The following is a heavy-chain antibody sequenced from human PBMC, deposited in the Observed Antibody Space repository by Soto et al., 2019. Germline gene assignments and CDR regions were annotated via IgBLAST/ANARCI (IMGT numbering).Heavy chain of an antibody. CDR3: ARGRVASTADFDD. D-gene: IGHD2-2*01. V-gene: IGHV4-30-2*01. J-gene: IGHJ4*02. CDR1: GGSISSGGYS. CDR2: MYHSGST. Sequence: SETLSLTCAVSGGSISSGGYSWSWIRQPPGKGLEWIGYMYHSGSTYYNPSLKSRVTISIDRSKNQFSLKLSSVTAADTAVYYCARGRVASTADFDDWGQGALVTVSS.